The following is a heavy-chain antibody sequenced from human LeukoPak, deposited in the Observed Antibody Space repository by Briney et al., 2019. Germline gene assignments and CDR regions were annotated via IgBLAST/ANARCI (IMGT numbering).Heavy chain of an antibody. J-gene: IGHJ6*03. CDR2: IYPGDSDT. V-gene: IGHV5-51*01. D-gene: IGHD6-13*01. Sequence: GESLKISCKGSGYSFTSYWIGWVRQMPGKGLDWMGIIYPGDSDTRYSPSFQGQVTISADRPISTAYLQWSSLKASDTAMYYCARLVQQPHGKYYYYYYMDVWGKGTTVTVSS. CDR1: GYSFTSYW. CDR3: ARLVQQPHGKYYYYYYMDV.